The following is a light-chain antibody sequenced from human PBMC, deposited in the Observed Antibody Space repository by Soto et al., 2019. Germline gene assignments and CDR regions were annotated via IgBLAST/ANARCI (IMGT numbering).Light chain of an antibody. V-gene: IGLV2-14*01. CDR3: ISYTSDDVRYV. CDR1: NSDVGIYDF. J-gene: IGLJ1*01. Sequence: QSALTQPASVSGTPGQSITISCTGSNSDVGIYDFVSWYQHHPGRAPKLIVSEVSHRPSGVSNRFSGSKSGNTASPTISGLQSEDEADYYCISYTSDDVRYVFGTGTKDTVL. CDR2: EVS.